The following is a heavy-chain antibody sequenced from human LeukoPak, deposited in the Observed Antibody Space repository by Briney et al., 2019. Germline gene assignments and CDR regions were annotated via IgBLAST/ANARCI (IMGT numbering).Heavy chain of an antibody. V-gene: IGHV3-30*04. Sequence: PGGSLRLSCAASGFTFSSYAMHWVRQAPGKGLEWVAVISYDGSNKYYADSVKGRFTISRDNSKNTLYLQMNSLRAEDTAVYYCARDMDDSLTGYYGGKGWFDPWGQGTLVTVSS. CDR1: GFTFSSYA. J-gene: IGHJ5*02. CDR3: ARDMDDSLTGYYGGKGWFDP. CDR2: ISYDGSNK. D-gene: IGHD3-9*01.